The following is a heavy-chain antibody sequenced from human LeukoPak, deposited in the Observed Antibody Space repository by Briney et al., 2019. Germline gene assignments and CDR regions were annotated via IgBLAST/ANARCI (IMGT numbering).Heavy chain of an antibody. D-gene: IGHD3-22*01. CDR1: GFTFSSYS. V-gene: IGHV3-48*04. CDR2: ISSSSSTI. Sequence: GGSLRLSCAASGFTFSSYSMNWVRQAPGKGLEWVSYISSSSSTIYYADSVKGRFTISRDNAKNSLYLQMNSLRAEDTAVYYCARGTHLIYDTSDYHLPFDYWGQGTLVTVSS. CDR3: ARGTHLIYDTSDYHLPFDY. J-gene: IGHJ4*02.